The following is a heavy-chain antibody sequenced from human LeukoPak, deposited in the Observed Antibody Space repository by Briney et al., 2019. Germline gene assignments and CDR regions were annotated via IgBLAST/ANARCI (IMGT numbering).Heavy chain of an antibody. J-gene: IGHJ4*02. D-gene: IGHD6-19*01. CDR3: AKEWVAGRGIDY. CDR2: ISWNSGSI. Sequence: GRSLRLSCAASGFTFDDYAMHWVRQAQGKGLEWVSGISWNSGSIGYADSVKGRFTISRDNAKNSLYLQMNSLRAEDTALYYCAKEWVAGRGIDYWGQGTLVTVSS. V-gene: IGHV3-9*01. CDR1: GFTFDDYA.